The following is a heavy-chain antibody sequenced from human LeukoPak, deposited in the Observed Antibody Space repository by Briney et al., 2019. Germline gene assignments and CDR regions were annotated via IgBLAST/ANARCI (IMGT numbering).Heavy chain of an antibody. J-gene: IGHJ4*02. V-gene: IGHV3-30*02. D-gene: IGHD4-11*01. CDR1: GFTFSSHL. Sequence: GGSLRLSCAASGFTFSSHLMTWVRQAPGKGLEWVAFIPYDGSDKFYADSVKGRFTISRDNSKNTLYLQMNSLRAEDTAVYYCAAMTSVTTGDYWGQGTLVTVSS. CDR3: AAMTSVTTGDY. CDR2: IPYDGSDK.